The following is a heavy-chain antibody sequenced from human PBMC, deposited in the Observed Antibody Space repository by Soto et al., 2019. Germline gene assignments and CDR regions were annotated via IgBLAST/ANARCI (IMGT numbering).Heavy chain of an antibody. CDR2: IKSKTDGGTT. Sequence: GGSLRLSCVSSGFTFSNAWMNWVRQAPGKGLEWVGRIKSKTDGGTTDYAAPVKGRFTISRDDSKNTLYLQMNSLKTEDTAVYYCTTYNWNDPRCYYFDNWGQGTLVTVSS. CDR1: GFTFSNAW. V-gene: IGHV3-15*07. J-gene: IGHJ4*02. CDR3: TTYNWNDPRCYYFDN. D-gene: IGHD1-20*01.